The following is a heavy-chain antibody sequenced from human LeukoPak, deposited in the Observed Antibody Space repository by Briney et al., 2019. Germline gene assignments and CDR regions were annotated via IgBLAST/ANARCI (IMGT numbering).Heavy chain of an antibody. D-gene: IGHD3-22*01. J-gene: IGHJ3*01. CDR1: GGSISSSSYY. CDR3: ARLLRPYSYDSSGYFTTSFDF. Sequence: PSETLSLTCTVSGGSISSSSYYWGWIRHPPGKGLEWFATIYYIGSTYYNPSLKSRVTISVDTSKNQFSLKLSSVTAADTAVYYCARLLRPYSYDSSGYFTTSFDFWGQGTMVTVSS. CDR2: IYYIGST. V-gene: IGHV4-39*01.